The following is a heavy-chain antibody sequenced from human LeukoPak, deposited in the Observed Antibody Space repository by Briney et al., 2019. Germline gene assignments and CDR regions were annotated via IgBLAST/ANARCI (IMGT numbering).Heavy chain of an antibody. J-gene: IGHJ4*02. D-gene: IGHD6-19*01. CDR3: ARWGSSSGRGGYFDY. CDR2: IYYSGST. Sequence: ASETLSLTCTVSGGSISRYYWSWIRQPPGKGLEWIGYIYYSGSTNYNPSLKSRVTISVDTSKNQFSLKLSSVTAADTAVYYCARWGSSSGRGGYFDYWGQGTLVTVSS. V-gene: IGHV4-59*08. CDR1: GGSISRYY.